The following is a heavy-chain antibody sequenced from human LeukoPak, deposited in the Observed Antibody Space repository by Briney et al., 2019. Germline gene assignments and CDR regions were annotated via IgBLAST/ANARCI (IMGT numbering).Heavy chain of an antibody. J-gene: IGHJ4*02. D-gene: IGHD1-14*01. CDR2: IYYSGST. Sequence: SETLSLTCTVSGGSISSYYWSWIRQPPGKGLEWIGYIYYSGSTNYNPSLKSRVTISVDTYNNQFSLKLSSVTAADTAVYYCARAPKPRYYFDYWGQGTLVTVSS. V-gene: IGHV4-59*01. CDR1: GGSISSYY. CDR3: ARAPKPRYYFDY.